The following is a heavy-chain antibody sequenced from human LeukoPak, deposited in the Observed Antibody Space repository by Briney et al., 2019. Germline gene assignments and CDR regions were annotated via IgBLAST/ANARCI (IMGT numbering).Heavy chain of an antibody. CDR3: ARLAARRGSYTDY. CDR2: MNPNSGNT. V-gene: IGHV1-8*02. Sequence: GASVKVSCKASGYTFTGYYMHWVRQATGQGLEWMGWMNPNSGNTGYAQKFQGRVTMTRNTSISTAYMELSSLRSEDTAVYYCARLAARRGSYTDYWGQGTLVTVSS. CDR1: GYTFTGYY. J-gene: IGHJ4*02. D-gene: IGHD1-26*01.